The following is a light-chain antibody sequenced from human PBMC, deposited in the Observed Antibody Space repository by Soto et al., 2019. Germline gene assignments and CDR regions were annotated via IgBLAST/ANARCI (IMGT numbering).Light chain of an antibody. J-gene: IGLJ2*01. Sequence: QSALTQPASVSGSPGQSITISCTGTSSDVGSYNYVSWYQQHPGKAPKLMIYDVSNRPSGVSNRFSGSKSGNTASLTISGLQAEDEADYYCSSYTSYSTLVVFGGGTKVTVL. CDR3: SSYTSYSTLVV. V-gene: IGLV2-14*01. CDR2: DVS. CDR1: SSDVGSYNY.